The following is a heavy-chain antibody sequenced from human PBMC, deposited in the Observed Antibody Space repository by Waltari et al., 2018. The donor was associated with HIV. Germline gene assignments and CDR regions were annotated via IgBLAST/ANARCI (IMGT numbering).Heavy chain of an antibody. CDR2: KPYGEGDE. Sequence: VRLVESGGGVIQPGGSLSLSCVASGFNFSSFGFHRVRQVPVKGLDWVALKPYGEGDEYYLTSVKGRFTISKDNSRGILTLQMNGLRPEDTALYFCATDFKARGLEPSFLDSWGQGTLVTVSS. CDR1: GFNFSSFG. V-gene: IGHV3-30*02. J-gene: IGHJ4*02. D-gene: IGHD3-10*01. CDR3: ATDFKARGLEPSFLDS.